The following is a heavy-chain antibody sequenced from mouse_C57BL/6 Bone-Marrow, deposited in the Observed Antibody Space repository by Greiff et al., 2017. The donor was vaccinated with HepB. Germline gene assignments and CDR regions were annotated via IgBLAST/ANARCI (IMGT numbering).Heavy chain of an antibody. V-gene: IGHV5-16*01. D-gene: IGHD1-1*01. CDR1: GFTFSDYY. J-gene: IGHJ2*01. CDR2: INYDGSST. CDR3: ARDLTTVVAPDY. Sequence: VQLKESEGGLVQPGSSMKLSCTASGFTFSDYYMAWVRQVPEKGLEWVANINYDGSSTYYLDSLKSRFIISRDNAKNILYLQMSSLKSEDTATYYCARDLTTVVAPDYWGQGTTLTVSS.